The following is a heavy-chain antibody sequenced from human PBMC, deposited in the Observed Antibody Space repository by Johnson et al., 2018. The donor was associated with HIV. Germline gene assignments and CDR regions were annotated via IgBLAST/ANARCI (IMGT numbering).Heavy chain of an antibody. V-gene: IGHV3-9*01. D-gene: IGHD2-2*01. J-gene: IGHJ3*02. Sequence: VQLVESGGGVVQPGRSLRLSCAASGFTFDEYVIHWVRQAPGKGLEWVSGISWQSGNTGYADSVKGRFTISRDNAKNFVHLQMNILRSEDTAVYYCAKDRDIKGASTGFDIGGQGTMVTVSS. CDR1: GFTFDEYV. CDR3: AKDRDIKGASTGFDI. CDR2: ISWQSGNT.